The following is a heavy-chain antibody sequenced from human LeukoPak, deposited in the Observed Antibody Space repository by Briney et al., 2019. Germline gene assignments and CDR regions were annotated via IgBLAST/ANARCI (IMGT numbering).Heavy chain of an antibody. CDR1: GYTLTDYN. CDR2: INTYKGDT. V-gene: IGHV1-18*01. J-gene: IGHJ4*02. CDR3: AREFGHCYGDNCFYFFDT. Sequence: ASVKVSCKASGYTLTDYNISWVRQAPGQGLEWMGWINTYKGDTLYAQKLQGRVTMTADTSTNTAYMELRSLRFDDTAVYYCAREFGHCYGDNCFYFFDTWGQGFRVTVSS. D-gene: IGHD4-23*01.